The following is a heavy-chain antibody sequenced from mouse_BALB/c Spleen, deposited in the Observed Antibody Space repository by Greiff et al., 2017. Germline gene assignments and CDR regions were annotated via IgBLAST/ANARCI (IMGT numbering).Heavy chain of an antibody. D-gene: IGHD2-4*01. V-gene: IGHV5-6-5*01. CDR1: GFTFSSYA. J-gene: IGHJ4*01. CDR2: ISSGGST. CDR3: ARAYDYDGPYYAMDY. Sequence: EVMLVESGGGLVKPGGSLKPSCAASGFTFSSYAMSWVRQTPEKRLEWVASISSGGSTYYPDSVKGRFTISRDNARNILYLQMSSLRSEDTAMYYCARAYDYDGPYYAMDYWGQGTSVTVSS.